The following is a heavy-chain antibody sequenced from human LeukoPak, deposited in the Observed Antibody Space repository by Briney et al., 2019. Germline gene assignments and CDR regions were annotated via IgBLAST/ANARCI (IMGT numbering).Heavy chain of an antibody. CDR1: GGSFSGYY. CDR3: ARESGEVPAAPIYYYYGMDV. D-gene: IGHD2-2*01. CDR2: INHSGST. J-gene: IGHJ6*02. Sequence: SETLSLTCAVYGGSFSGYYWSWIRQPPGKGLEWIGEINHSGSTNYNPSLKSRVTISVDTSKNQFSLKLSSVTAADTAVYYCARESGEVPAAPIYYYYGMDVWGQGTTVTVSS. V-gene: IGHV4-34*01.